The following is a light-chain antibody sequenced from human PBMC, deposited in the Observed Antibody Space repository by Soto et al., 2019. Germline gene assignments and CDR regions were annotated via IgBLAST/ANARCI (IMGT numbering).Light chain of an antibody. Sequence: EIVMTHSPATLSVSPLDVATLSFRSSQSVSSSYLAWYQQKPGQAPRLLIYGASTRATGIPARFSGSGSGTEFTLTISSLQSEDFAVYYCQQYNNWPPFNFGQGTRLEIK. V-gene: IGKV3-15*01. CDR2: GAS. J-gene: IGKJ5*01. CDR1: QSVSSSY. CDR3: QQYNNWPPFN.